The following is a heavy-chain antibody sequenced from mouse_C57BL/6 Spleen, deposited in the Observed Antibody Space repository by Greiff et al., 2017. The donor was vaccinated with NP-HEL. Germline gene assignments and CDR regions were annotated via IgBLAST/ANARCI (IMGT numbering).Heavy chain of an antibody. CDR1: GYTFTSYW. Sequence: VQLQQPGAELVKPGASVKLSCKASGYTFTSYWMHWVKQRPGQGLEWIGMIHPNSGSTNYNEKFKSKATLTVDKSSSTAYMQLSSLTSEDSAVYYCARKPIYFGAMDYWGQGTSVTVSS. J-gene: IGHJ4*01. V-gene: IGHV1-64*01. D-gene: IGHD2-1*01. CDR2: IHPNSGST. CDR3: ARKPIYFGAMDY.